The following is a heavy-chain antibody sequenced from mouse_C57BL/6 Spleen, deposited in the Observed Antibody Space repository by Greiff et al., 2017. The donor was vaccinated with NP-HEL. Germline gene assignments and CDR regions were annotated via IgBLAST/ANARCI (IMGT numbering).Heavy chain of an antibody. Sequence: QVQLQQPGAELVRPGSSVKLSCKASGYTFTSYWMHWVKQRPIQGLEWIGNIDPSDSETHYNQKFKDKATLTVDKSSSTAYMQLSSLTSEDSAVYYCARGGPYGSSPFDYWGQGTTLTVSS. CDR3: ARGGPYGSSPFDY. CDR2: IDPSDSET. V-gene: IGHV1-52*01. D-gene: IGHD1-1*01. CDR1: GYTFTSYW. J-gene: IGHJ2*01.